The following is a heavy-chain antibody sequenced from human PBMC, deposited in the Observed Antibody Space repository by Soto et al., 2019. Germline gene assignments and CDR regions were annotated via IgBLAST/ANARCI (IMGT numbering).Heavy chain of an antibody. Sequence: PSETLSLTCAVYGGSFSGYYWSWIRQPPGKGLEWIGEINHSGSTNYNPSLKSRVTISVDTSKNQFSLKLSSVTAADTAVYYCASAFYYYGSGSYSCWGQGTLVTAPQ. CDR3: ASAFYYYGSGSYSC. CDR2: INHSGST. CDR1: GGSFSGYY. D-gene: IGHD3-10*01. J-gene: IGHJ4*02. V-gene: IGHV4-34*01.